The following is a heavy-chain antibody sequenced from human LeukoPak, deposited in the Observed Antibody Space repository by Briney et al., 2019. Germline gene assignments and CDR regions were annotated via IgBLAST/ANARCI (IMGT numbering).Heavy chain of an antibody. D-gene: IGHD3-10*01. Sequence: SQTLSLTCTVSGGAIASDGYSWNWIRQSPGKGLEWIGCIYDRGPAYYNPSLKSRFTISVDRPKNQFFLNVTSLTAADTAVYYCARSRQASGLLSSWGQGTPVVVSS. CDR1: GGAIASDGYS. V-gene: IGHV4-30-2*06. J-gene: IGHJ5*02. CDR3: ARSRQASGLLSS. CDR2: IYDRGPA.